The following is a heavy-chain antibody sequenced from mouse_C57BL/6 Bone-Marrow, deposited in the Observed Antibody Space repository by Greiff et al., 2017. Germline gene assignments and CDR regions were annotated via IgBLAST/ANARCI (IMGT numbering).Heavy chain of an antibody. CDR3: ASDYYSSSPDY. CDR1: GYTFTSYW. CDR2: INPSSGYT. V-gene: IGHV1-7*01. Sequence: QVQLQQSGAELAKPGASVKLSCKASGYTFTSYWMHWVKQRPGQGLEWIGYINPSSGYTKYNQKVKDKSTLTADKSSNTAYMQLSSLTYEDSAVYYCASDYYSSSPDYWGQGTPLTVSS. D-gene: IGHD1-1*01. J-gene: IGHJ2*01.